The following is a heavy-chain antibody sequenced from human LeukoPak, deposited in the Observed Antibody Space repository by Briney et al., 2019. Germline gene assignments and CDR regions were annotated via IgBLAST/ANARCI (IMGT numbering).Heavy chain of an antibody. CDR3: ARSPRSGEYYLGYYFES. CDR2: IYSGGTT. Sequence: QPGGSLRLSCAASGFTFSSYAMSWVRQAPGKGLEWVSVIYSGGTTAHADSVKGRFSISRDSYKNEVYLQMNSLRPDDTAVYFCARSPRSGEYYLGYYFESWGQGALVTVSS. J-gene: IGHJ4*02. D-gene: IGHD3-16*01. CDR1: GFTFSSYA. V-gene: IGHV3-66*01.